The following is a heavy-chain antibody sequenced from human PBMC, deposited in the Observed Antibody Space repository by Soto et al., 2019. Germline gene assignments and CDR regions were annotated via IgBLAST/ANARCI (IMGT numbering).Heavy chain of an antibody. CDR3: ARDPTVNMAPYYDYGMDV. D-gene: IGHD3-10*01. Sequence: QVQLVESGGGMVQPGRSLRLSCAASGFTFSSYGMHWVRQAPGKGLEWVAVIWYDGSNKYYADSVKGRFTISRDNSKNTLYLQMNSLRAEDTAVYYCARDPTVNMAPYYDYGMDVWGQGTTVTVSS. CDR2: IWYDGSNK. V-gene: IGHV3-33*01. CDR1: GFTFSSYG. J-gene: IGHJ6*02.